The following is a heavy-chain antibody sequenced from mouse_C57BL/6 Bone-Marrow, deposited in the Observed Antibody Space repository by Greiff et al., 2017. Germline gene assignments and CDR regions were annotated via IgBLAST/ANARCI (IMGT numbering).Heavy chain of an antibody. CDR3: ATAQATPHFDY. CDR1: GYTFTSYG. V-gene: IGHV1-81*01. D-gene: IGHD3-2*02. CDR2: IYPRSGNT. Sequence: VKLMESGAELARPGASVKLSCKASGYTFTSYGISWVKQRTGQGLEWIGEIYPRSGNTYYNEKFKGKATLTADKSSSTAYMELRSLTSEDSAVYFCATAQATPHFDYWGQGTTLTVSS. J-gene: IGHJ2*01.